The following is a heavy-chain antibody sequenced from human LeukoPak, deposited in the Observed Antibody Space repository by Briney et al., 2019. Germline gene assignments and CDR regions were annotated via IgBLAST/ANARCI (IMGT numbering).Heavy chain of an antibody. CDR1: GFTFSSYA. J-gene: IGHJ4*02. Sequence: GGSLRLSGAASGFTFSSYAMSWVRQAPGKGLEWVSAISGSGGSTYYADSVKGRFTISRDNSKNTLYLQMNSLRAEDTAVYYCAKDPDIVVVPAALDYWGQGTLVTVSS. CDR3: AKDPDIVVVPAALDY. CDR2: ISGSGGST. V-gene: IGHV3-23*01. D-gene: IGHD2-2*01.